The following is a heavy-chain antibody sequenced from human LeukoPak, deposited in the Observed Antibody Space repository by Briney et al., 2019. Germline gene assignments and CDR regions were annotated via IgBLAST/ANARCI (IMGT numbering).Heavy chain of an antibody. J-gene: IGHJ3*02. CDR2: IYWNDDK. V-gene: IGHV2-5*01. Sequence: SGPTLVKPTQTLTLTCTFSGFSLSTSGVGVGWIRQPPGKALEWLALIYWNDDKRYSPSLKSRLTITKDTSKNQVVLTMTNMDPVDTATYYCAHTRRRSRTGSAAFDIWGQGTMVTVSS. CDR3: AHTRRRSRTGSAAFDI. D-gene: IGHD1-26*01. CDR1: GFSLSTSGVG.